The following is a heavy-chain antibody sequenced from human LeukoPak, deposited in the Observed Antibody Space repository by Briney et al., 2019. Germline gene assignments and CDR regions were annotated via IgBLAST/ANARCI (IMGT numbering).Heavy chain of an antibody. CDR3: ATAGNYRFDN. CDR1: GFTFSTYW. CDR2: VNPDGSST. J-gene: IGHJ5*02. V-gene: IGHV3-74*01. D-gene: IGHD5-24*01. Sequence: GGSLRLSCAASGFTFSTYWMHWVRQTPGKGLAWVSRVNPDGSSTNYADSVKGRFTISRDNAKSTLYLQMKSVTAEDTAVYYCATAGNYRFDNWGQGILVTVSS.